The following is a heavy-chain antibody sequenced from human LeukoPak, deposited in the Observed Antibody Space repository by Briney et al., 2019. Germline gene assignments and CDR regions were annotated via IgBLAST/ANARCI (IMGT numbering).Heavy chain of an antibody. CDR3: ARDNSDTVKGECSGACYWWFDP. CDR1: VYPFTKFY. D-gene: IGHD6-19*01. V-gene: IGHV1-46*01. J-gene: IGHJ5*02. CDR2: ISPNGDTT. Sequence: ASVTVSCNASVYPFTKFYTHWVRQAPGHGLEWMCPISPNGDTTLYSHKFQGRVTMTRDTSTSTDYMGLSSLRSEDTAVYYCARDNSDTVKGECSGACYWWFDPWGQGTLVTVSS.